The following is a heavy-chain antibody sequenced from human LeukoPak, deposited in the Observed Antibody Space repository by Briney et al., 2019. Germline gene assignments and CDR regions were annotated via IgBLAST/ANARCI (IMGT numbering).Heavy chain of an antibody. J-gene: IGHJ6*03. Sequence: GGSLRLSCAASGFTFSSYWMSWVRQAPGKGLEWVANIKQDGSEKYYVDSVKGRFTISRDNAKNSLYLQMNSLRAEDTAVYYCARVGGSGWYFPHKTYYYMDVWGKGTTVTVSS. D-gene: IGHD6-13*01. CDR3: ARVGGSGWYFPHKTYYYMDV. V-gene: IGHV3-7*01. CDR1: GFTFSSYW. CDR2: IKQDGSEK.